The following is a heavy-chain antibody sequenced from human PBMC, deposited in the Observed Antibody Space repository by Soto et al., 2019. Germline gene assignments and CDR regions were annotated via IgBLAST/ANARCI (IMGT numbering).Heavy chain of an antibody. CDR3: ARDGPHISNIGYGDY. CDR1: GFTFSSYV. J-gene: IGHJ4*02. Sequence: GGSLRLSCAASGFTFSSYVMHWVRQAPGKGLEWVAHISYDGNNKYYADSVKGRFTISRDNFKNTLYLQMSSLRADDTAVYYCARDGPHISNIGYGDYWGQGNLVTVS. V-gene: IGHV3-30-3*01. CDR2: ISYDGNNK. D-gene: IGHD2-2*03.